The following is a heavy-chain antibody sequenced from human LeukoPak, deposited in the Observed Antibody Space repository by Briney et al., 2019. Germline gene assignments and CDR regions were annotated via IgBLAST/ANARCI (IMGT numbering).Heavy chain of an antibody. CDR2: ISSSSSYI. J-gene: IGHJ4*02. CDR3: AKDLDSIVGATAFDY. D-gene: IGHD1-26*01. CDR1: GFTFSSYS. Sequence: GGSLRLSCAASGFTFSSYSMNWVRQAPGKGRVCVSSISSSSSYIYYADSVKGRFTISRDNSKNTLYLQMNSLRAEDTAVYYCAKDLDSIVGATAFDYWGQGTLVTVSS. V-gene: IGHV3-21*04.